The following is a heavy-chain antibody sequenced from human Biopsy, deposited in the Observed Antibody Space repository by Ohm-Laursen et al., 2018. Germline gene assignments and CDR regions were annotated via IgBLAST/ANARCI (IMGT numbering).Heavy chain of an antibody. CDR3: VRTFRNYDFLDS. CDR1: GGTFSNYG. J-gene: IGHJ1*01. V-gene: IGHV1-69*06. Sequence: SSVKVSCKAPGGTFSNYGVNWVRQAPGQGLEWLGGNIPILGTGNYAQKFQDRVTVAADTSTSTATMELRSLRLDDTALYYCVRTFRNYDFLDSWGQGTLVTVSS. D-gene: IGHD3-22*01. CDR2: NIPILGTG.